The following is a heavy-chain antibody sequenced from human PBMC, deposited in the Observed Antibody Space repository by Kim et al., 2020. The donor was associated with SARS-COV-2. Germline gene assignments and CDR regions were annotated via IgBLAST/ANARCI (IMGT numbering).Heavy chain of an antibody. Sequence: ASVKVSCKAFGYTFTNNKIHWVRQAPGQGLEWMGIITPIDGATVYAQKFQDRFTMTTDTSTSTAYMELSSLASEDSAVYYCARDDTNWNWDFWGQGTLVTVSS. D-gene: IGHD1-7*01. CDR2: ITPIDGAT. CDR3: ARDDTNWNWDF. V-gene: IGHV1-46*01. J-gene: IGHJ4*02. CDR1: GYTFTNNK.